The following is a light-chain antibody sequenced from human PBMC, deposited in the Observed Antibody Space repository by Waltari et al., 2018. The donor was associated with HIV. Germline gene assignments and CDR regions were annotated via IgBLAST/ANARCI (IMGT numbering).Light chain of an antibody. Sequence: DIHLTQSPPFLSASIGDRVTISCRATHGINSYLAWYQQQPGKSPKLLIYVASTLRIGVPSRFSGRGSGTEFTLTISNLQPEDSATYYCQQLNSYPLTFGGGTKVETK. CDR1: HGINSY. J-gene: IGKJ4*01. CDR3: QQLNSYPLT. CDR2: VAS. V-gene: IGKV1-9*01.